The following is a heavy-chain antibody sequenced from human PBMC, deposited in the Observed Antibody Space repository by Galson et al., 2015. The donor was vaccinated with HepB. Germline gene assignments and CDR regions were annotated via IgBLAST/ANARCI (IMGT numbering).Heavy chain of an antibody. V-gene: IGHV1-18*01. CDR2: ISAYNGNT. CDR3: ARGDWGWGGFDD. Sequence: SCKASGYTFTNYGISWVRQAPGQGLQWTGWISAYNGNTHYAQKLQGRVTMTTDTSTSTAYMELRSLRSDDTAVYYCARGDWGWGGFDDWGQGTLVTVSS. J-gene: IGHJ4*02. D-gene: IGHD7-27*01. CDR1: GYTFTNYG.